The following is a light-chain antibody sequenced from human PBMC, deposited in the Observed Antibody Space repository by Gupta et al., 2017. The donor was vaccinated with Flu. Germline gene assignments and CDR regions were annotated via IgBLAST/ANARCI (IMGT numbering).Light chain of an antibody. CDR2: AND. CDR3: QAYETSLGGYV. J-gene: IGLJ1*01. CDR1: SSNIGADCD. Sequence: VIICCTRSSSNIGADCDARWYQQPPAPAPQLLIYANDMRDAGVPDRFSGSKSGTSASLATTGLQPEDEADYYCQAYETSLGGYVFGPGTTITVL. V-gene: IGLV1-40*01.